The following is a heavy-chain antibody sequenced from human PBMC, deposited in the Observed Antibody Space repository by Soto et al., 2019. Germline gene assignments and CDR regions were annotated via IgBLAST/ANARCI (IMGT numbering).Heavy chain of an antibody. Sequence: ASVKVSCKASGYSFTSYAVHWMRQAPGQGLEWMGWINAGNGNRKYSQTFHGRVSFTRDTSASATYMELSSLTSEDTAVYYCARDSNGGYDAFDIWGQGTMVTVSS. D-gene: IGHD3-16*01. CDR1: GYSFTSYA. J-gene: IGHJ3*02. V-gene: IGHV1-3*01. CDR3: ARDSNGGYDAFDI. CDR2: INAGNGNR.